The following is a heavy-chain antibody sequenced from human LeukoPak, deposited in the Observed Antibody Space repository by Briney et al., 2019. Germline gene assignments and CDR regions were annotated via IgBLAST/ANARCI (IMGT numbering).Heavy chain of an antibody. V-gene: IGHV3-11*01. CDR3: ARVMRSGSPFDY. Sequence: GGSLRLSCAASGFTFSDHYMSWIRQAPGKGLEWVSYISKDGNTRNYADSVKGRFTISRDNAKNSLFLQMNSLRAEDTAVYYCARVMRSGSPFDYWGQGTLVTVSS. CDR1: GFTFSDHY. D-gene: IGHD1-26*01. CDR2: ISKDGNTR. J-gene: IGHJ4*02.